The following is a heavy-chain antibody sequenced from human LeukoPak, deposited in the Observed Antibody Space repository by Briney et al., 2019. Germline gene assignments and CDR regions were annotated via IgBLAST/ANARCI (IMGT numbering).Heavy chain of an antibody. J-gene: IGHJ3*02. D-gene: IGHD3-9*01. V-gene: IGHV1-69*01. CDR2: IIPIFGTA. CDR3: ARTTHDRYYDILTGYYHRPHDAFDI. CDR1: GGTFSSYA. Sequence: GASVKVSCKASGGTFSSYAISWVRQAPGQGLEWMGGIIPIFGTANYAQKFQGRVTITADESTSTAYMELSSLRSEDTAVYYCARTTHDRYYDILTGYYHRPHDAFDIWGQGTMVTVSS.